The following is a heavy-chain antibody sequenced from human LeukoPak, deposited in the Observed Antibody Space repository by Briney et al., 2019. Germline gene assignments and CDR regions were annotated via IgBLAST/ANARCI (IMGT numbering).Heavy chain of an antibody. Sequence: ASVKVSCKASGYTFTGYYMHWVRQAPGQGLEWMGRINPNSGGTNYAQRFQGRVTMTRDTSISTAYMGLSRLRSDDTAVYYCAREKGGLMVVTPEDWFDPWGQGTLVTVSS. V-gene: IGHV1-2*06. J-gene: IGHJ5*02. CDR3: AREKGGLMVVTPEDWFDP. D-gene: IGHD4-23*01. CDR2: INPNSGGT. CDR1: GYTFTGYY.